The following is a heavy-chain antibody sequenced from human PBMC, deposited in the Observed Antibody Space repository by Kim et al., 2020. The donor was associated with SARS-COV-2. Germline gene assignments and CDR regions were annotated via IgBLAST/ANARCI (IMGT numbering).Heavy chain of an antibody. V-gene: IGHV3-11*05. J-gene: IGHJ4*02. Sequence: TNYADSVKGRFTISRDNAKNSLYLQMNSLRAEDTAVYYCARGAPNARFDYWGQGTLVTVSS. CDR2: T. CDR3: ARGAPNARFDY.